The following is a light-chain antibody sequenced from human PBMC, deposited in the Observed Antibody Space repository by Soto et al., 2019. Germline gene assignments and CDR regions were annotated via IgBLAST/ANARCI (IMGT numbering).Light chain of an antibody. CDR1: QSVSSN. J-gene: IGKJ1*01. Sequence: EMVXXXSQATLSVSPGERATLSCRASQSVSSNLAWYQQTPGQAPRLLVYGAYTRATGIPAXFSGSGSGTEFTLTISSLQSEDFAVYYCQQXNNWPPWTXGQGTKVDI. V-gene: IGKV3-15*01. CDR3: QQXNNWPPWT. CDR2: GAY.